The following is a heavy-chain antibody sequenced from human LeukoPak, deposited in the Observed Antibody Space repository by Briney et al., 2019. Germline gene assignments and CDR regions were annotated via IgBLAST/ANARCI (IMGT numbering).Heavy chain of an antibody. Sequence: SETLSLTCSVSGGSISSSSYYWGWIRQPPGKGLEWVGSIYFSGSTDYNPSLKSRVTISVDTSKNQFSLKLSSVTAADTAVYYCARQHKYSSGWYRTHRAFDIWGQGTMVTVSS. V-gene: IGHV4-39*01. CDR2: IYFSGST. CDR1: GGSISSSSYY. CDR3: ARQHKYSSGWYRTHRAFDI. J-gene: IGHJ3*02. D-gene: IGHD6-19*01.